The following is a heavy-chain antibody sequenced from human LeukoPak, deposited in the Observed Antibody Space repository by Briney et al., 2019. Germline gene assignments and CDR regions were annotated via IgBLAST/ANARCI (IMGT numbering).Heavy chain of an antibody. Sequence: PSETLSLTCTVSGGSISSSPYYWAWIRQPPGEGLEWIGTFYYSGSTCYNPSLKSRVTISVDTSKNQFSLKLSSVTAADTAVYYCARPFAPRGFYGMDVWGQGTTVTVSS. CDR2: FYYSGST. J-gene: IGHJ6*02. CDR1: GGSISSSPYY. CDR3: ARPFAPRGFYGMDV. D-gene: IGHD5-12*01. V-gene: IGHV4-39*01.